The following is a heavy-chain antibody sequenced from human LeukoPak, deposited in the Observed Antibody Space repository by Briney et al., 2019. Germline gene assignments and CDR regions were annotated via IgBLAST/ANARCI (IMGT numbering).Heavy chain of an antibody. V-gene: IGHV1-8*01. CDR2: MNPNSGNT. CDR3: ARGDCSSTSCYAFDY. D-gene: IGHD2-2*01. CDR1: GYTFTSYD. J-gene: IGHJ4*02. Sequence: ASVKVSCKASGYTFTSYDINWVRQATGQGLEWMGWMNPNSGNTGYAQKFQGRVTMTTDTSTSTAYMELRSLRSDDTAVYYCARGDCSSTSCYAFDYWGQGTLVTVSS.